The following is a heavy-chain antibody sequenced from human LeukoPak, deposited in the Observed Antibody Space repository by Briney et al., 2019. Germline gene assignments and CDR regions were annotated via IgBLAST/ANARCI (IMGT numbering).Heavy chain of an antibody. CDR3: ARNPRNYYDSSGYYWFDY. D-gene: IGHD3-22*01. Sequence: ASVKVSCKPSRYTFTSYGITWVRQAPGQGLEWMGWISAYNGDTKYAQKLQGRVTLTTDTSTSTAYMELRSLRSDDTAVYYCARNPRNYYDSSGYYWFDYWGQGTLVTVSS. J-gene: IGHJ4*02. CDR1: RYTFTSYG. CDR2: ISAYNGDT. V-gene: IGHV1-18*01.